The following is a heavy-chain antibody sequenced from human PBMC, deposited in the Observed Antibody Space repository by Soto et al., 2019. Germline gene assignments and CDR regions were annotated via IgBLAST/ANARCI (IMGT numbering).Heavy chain of an antibody. Sequence: VSSVKVSCKASGYTFTSYYMHWVRQAPGQGLEWMGIINPSGGSTSYAQKFQGRVTMTRDTSTSTVYMELSSLRSEDTAVYYCARVGSGQPPSGLGMDVWGQGTTVTVSS. V-gene: IGHV1-46*01. D-gene: IGHD3-10*01. CDR2: INPSGGST. CDR1: GYTFTSYY. J-gene: IGHJ6*02. CDR3: ARVGSGQPPSGLGMDV.